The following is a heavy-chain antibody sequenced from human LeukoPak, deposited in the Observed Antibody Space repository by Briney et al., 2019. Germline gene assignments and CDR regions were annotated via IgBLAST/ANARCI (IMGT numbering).Heavy chain of an antibody. J-gene: IGHJ4*02. CDR2: ISGSGGST. Sequence: PGGSLRLSCAASGFTFSSYAMSWVRQAPGKGLEWVSAISGSGGSTYYAASVKGRFTISRDNSKNTLYLQMNSLRAEDTAVYYCAKDRPENYGDYEKRAHYWGQGTLVTVSS. CDR3: AKDRPENYGDYEKRAHY. V-gene: IGHV3-23*01. D-gene: IGHD4-17*01. CDR1: GFTFSSYA.